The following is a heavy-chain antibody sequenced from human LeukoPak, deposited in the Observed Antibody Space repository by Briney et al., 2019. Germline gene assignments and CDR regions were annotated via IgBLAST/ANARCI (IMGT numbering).Heavy chain of an antibody. D-gene: IGHD4-17*01. CDR2: ISGDGSTT. J-gene: IGHJ4*02. Sequence: PGGSLRLSCAASGFTLSSYAMSWVRQPPGKGPEWISRISGDGSTTTYADSVKGRFTISRDNAKNTLYLQMSSLRAEDTAVYYCARDLAYGGDYWGQGTLVTVSS. CDR1: GFTLSSYA. CDR3: ARDLAYGGDY. V-gene: IGHV3-74*01.